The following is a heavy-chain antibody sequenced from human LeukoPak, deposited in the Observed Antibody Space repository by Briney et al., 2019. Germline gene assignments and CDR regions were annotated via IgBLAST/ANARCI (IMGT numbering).Heavy chain of an antibody. CDR3: ARAPPLYSGYGSY. Sequence: RRALVKVSCKASGYTFTGYYMNWVRQAPGQGLEWMGWINPNSGRTNYAQNFQGRVTMTRDPSISTAYMELSGLTSNDTAVYYCARAPPLYSGYGSYWGQGTLVTVSS. D-gene: IGHD5-12*01. J-gene: IGHJ4*02. V-gene: IGHV1-2*02. CDR1: GYTFTGYY. CDR2: INPNSGRT.